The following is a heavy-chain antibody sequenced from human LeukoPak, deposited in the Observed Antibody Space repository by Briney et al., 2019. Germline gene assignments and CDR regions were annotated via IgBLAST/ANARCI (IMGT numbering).Heavy chain of an antibody. D-gene: IGHD6-19*01. V-gene: IGHV3-64D*06. CDR1: GFSFSTHA. CDR3: VRSSGSLNYNYYGMDV. J-gene: IGHJ6*02. CDR2: INSHGGST. Sequence: GGSLRLSCSASGFSFSTHAMRWVRQAPGKGLEYVSTINSHGGSTYYADSVRGRFTISRDDSKNTLSLQMSSLRPEDTALYYCVRSSGSLNYNYYGMDVWGQGTTITVSS.